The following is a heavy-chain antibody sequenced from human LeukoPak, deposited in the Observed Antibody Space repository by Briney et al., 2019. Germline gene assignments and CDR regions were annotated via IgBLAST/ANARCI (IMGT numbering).Heavy chain of an antibody. J-gene: IGHJ4*02. CDR1: GFDFSSYS. CDR2: ISSSSSYI. CDR3: ARGRYSSYDLLMPSDY. D-gene: IGHD5-12*01. Sequence: GGSLRLSCKMSGFDFSSYSVNWVRQPPGKGLEWVSFISSSSSYIYDAESVKGRFTISRDNSKNTLYLQMNSLRAEDTAVYYCARGRYSSYDLLMPSDYWGQGTLVTVSS. V-gene: IGHV3-21*01.